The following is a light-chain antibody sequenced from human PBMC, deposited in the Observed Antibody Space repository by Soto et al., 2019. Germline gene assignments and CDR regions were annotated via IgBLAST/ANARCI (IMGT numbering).Light chain of an antibody. V-gene: IGKV4-1*01. CDR1: QSVLYTSNNKNY. CDR3: QQYYSIPRT. J-gene: IGKJ1*01. Sequence: DIVMTQSPDSLAVSLGERATINCKSSQSVLYTSNNKNYLAWYQQKPGQPPKLLIYWASIRESGVPDRFSGSGSGTDFNLSISSPQAEDVAVYYCQQYYSIPRTFGQGTKVEIK. CDR2: WAS.